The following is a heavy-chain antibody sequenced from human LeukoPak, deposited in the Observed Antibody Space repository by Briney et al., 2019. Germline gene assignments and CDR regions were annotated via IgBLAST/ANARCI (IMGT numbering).Heavy chain of an antibody. V-gene: IGHV3-23*01. CDR1: GLTFTSA. CDR2: ISGSGGNT. Sequence: GGSLRFSCAASGLTFTSAMRWVRQAPGKGLEWVSSISGSGGNTFYADSVKGRFTISRDNSKNTLYLQMNSLRAEDTAVYYCTKGESQPKYYFDYWGQGTLVTVSS. CDR3: TKGESQPKYYFDY. J-gene: IGHJ4*02. D-gene: IGHD2-2*01.